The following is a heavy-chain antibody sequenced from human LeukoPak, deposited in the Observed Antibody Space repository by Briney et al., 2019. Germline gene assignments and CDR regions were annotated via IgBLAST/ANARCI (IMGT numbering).Heavy chain of an antibody. CDR1: GGTFSSYT. CDR2: IIPILGIA. Sequence: SVKVSCKASGGTFSSYTISWVRQAPGQGLEWMGRIIPILGIANYAQKFQGRVTITADKSTGTAYMELSSLRSEDTAVYYCARQPDIAAHTHWGQGTLVTVSS. V-gene: IGHV1-69*02. CDR3: ARQPDIAAHTH. J-gene: IGHJ4*02. D-gene: IGHD6-6*01.